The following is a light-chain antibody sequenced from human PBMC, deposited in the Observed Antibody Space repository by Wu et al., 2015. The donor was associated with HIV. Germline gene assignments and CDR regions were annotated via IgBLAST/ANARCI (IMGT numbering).Light chain of an antibody. CDR1: QSISSID. Sequence: EIVLTQFPGTLSLSPGEGATLSCRASQSISSIDLAWYQQKPGQAPRLLIYGASNRAAGIPDRFSGSGSGTDFTLTISRLEPEDFAVYYCQQYGSSPRTFGQGTKVEIK. V-gene: IGKV3-20*01. J-gene: IGKJ1*01. CDR3: QQYGSSPRT. CDR2: GAS.